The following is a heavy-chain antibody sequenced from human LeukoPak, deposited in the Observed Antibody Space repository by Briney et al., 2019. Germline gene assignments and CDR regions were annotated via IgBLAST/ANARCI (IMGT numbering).Heavy chain of an antibody. V-gene: IGHV3-30*03. Sequence: GGSLRLSCAASGFTFNSYSMNWVRQAPGKGLEWVAVISYGGSNKYYADSVKGRFTISRDNAKNSLYLQMNSLRAEDTAVYYCARVSHTQLLSYYYYYMDVWGKGTTVTVSS. D-gene: IGHD3-10*01. CDR2: ISYGGSNK. CDR1: GFTFNSYS. CDR3: ARVSHTQLLSYYYYYMDV. J-gene: IGHJ6*03.